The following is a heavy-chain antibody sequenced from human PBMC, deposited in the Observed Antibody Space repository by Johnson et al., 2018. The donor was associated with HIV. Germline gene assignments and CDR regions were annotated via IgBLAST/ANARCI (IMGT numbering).Heavy chain of an antibody. D-gene: IGHD3-22*01. CDR3: VRDTYYYDRSGYLTRPRAFDV. Sequence: VQLVESGGGLVQPGGSLRLSCVASGFTFSSYAMHWIRQAPGKGLEWISYMSSSGSTIYHAESVKGRFTISRNTLYLQMNSLRGEDTALYYCVRDTYYYDRSGYLTRPRAFDVWGQGTMVTVSS. CDR2: MSSSGSTI. CDR1: GFTFSSYA. J-gene: IGHJ3*01. V-gene: IGHV3-48*01.